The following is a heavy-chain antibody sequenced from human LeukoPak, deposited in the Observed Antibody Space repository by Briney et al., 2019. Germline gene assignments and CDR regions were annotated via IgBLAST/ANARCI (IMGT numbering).Heavy chain of an antibody. CDR2: LKSNGDNI. Sequence: PGGSLRLSCSASGFIFGHYAMHWVRQAPGKGLEYVSSLKSNGDNIYYTDSVKGRFTISRDNSRNTLYLQLSSLRPEDTAVYYCVKDRGGLARDFDQWGQGTLVTVSS. J-gene: IGHJ4*02. D-gene: IGHD3-10*01. V-gene: IGHV3-64D*06. CDR3: VKDRGGLARDFDQ. CDR1: GFIFGHYA.